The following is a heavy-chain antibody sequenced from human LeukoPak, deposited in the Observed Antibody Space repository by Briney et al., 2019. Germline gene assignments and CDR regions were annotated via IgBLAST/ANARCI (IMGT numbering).Heavy chain of an antibody. CDR2: SSGSGGST. Sequence: GGSLRLSCAASGFTVSSYAMSWVRQAPGKGLEWVSASSGSGGSTYYADSVKGRFTISRDNSKNTMYRRMNSLRAEETTVYYCAERLNYWGQGALVTVSS. J-gene: IGHJ4*02. CDR3: AERLNY. V-gene: IGHV3-23*01. CDR1: GFTVSSYA.